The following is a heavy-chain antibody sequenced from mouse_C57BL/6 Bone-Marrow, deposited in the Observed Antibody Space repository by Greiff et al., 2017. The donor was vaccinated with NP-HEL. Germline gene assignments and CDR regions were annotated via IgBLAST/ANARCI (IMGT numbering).Heavy chain of an antibody. Sequence: QVQLQQPGAELVMPGASVKLSCKASGYTFTSYWMHWVKQRPGQGLEWLGEIDPSDSYTNYNQKFKGKSTLTVDKSSSTAYMQLSSLTSEDSAVYYCTRSPFWGQGTLVTVSA. CDR2: IDPSDSYT. J-gene: IGHJ3*01. V-gene: IGHV1-69*01. CDR3: TRSPF. CDR1: GYTFTSYW.